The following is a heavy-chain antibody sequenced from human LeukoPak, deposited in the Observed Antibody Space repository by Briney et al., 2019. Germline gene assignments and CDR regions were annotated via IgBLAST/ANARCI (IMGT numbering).Heavy chain of an antibody. CDR2: ITGSGSFI. Sequence: PGGSLRLSCAASGFTFSTYSMNWVRQAPGKGLEWVSSITGSGSFIYYADSVKGRFTISRHNAKNSLHLQMNSLRAEDTAVYYCARNFVSGDYGYNWFDPWGQGTLVTVSS. D-gene: IGHD2-21*02. CDR1: GFTFSTYS. V-gene: IGHV3-21*01. CDR3: ARNFVSGDYGYNWFDP. J-gene: IGHJ5*02.